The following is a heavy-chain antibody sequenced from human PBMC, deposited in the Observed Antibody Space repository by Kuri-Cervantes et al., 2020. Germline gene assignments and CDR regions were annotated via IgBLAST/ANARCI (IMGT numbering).Heavy chain of an antibody. CDR2: IYYSGST. CDR3: ATDVRTKGAFDY. V-gene: IGHV4-59*01. Sequence: ESLKISCTVSGGSISSYYWSWIRQPPGKGLEWIGYIYYSGSTKYNPSLKSRVTISVDTSKKQFSLKLSSVTAEDTAVYYCATDVRTKGAFDYWGQGTLVTVSS. CDR1: GGSISSYY. D-gene: IGHD2/OR15-2a*01. J-gene: IGHJ4*02.